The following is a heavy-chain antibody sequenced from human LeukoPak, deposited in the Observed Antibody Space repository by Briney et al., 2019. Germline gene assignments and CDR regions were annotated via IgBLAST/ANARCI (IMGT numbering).Heavy chain of an antibody. CDR2: IYHSGRT. CDR3: ARVYCSGGSCYTDY. V-gene: IGHV4-4*02. Sequence: PWGTLSLTCVVSGGSISSSNWWSWVRQPPGKGLEWIGEIYHSGRTSYNPSLKSRVTISVGKSKNQFSLKLSSVTAADTAIYYCARVYCSGGSCYTDYWGQGTLVTVSS. CDR1: GGSISSSNW. J-gene: IGHJ4*02. D-gene: IGHD2-15*01.